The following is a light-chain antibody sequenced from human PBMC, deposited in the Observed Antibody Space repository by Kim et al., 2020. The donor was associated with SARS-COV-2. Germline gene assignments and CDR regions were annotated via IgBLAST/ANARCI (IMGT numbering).Light chain of an antibody. CDR2: DAS. CDR1: QDITTS. Sequence: ASVGDRVTITCRASQDITTSLAWFQQKPGKAPKSLIFDASVLQSGVPSKFSGSGSVTDFTLTISSLQPEDFATYYCQQYNSYPWTFGQGTNVDIK. V-gene: IGKV1-16*02. CDR3: QQYNSYPWT. J-gene: IGKJ1*01.